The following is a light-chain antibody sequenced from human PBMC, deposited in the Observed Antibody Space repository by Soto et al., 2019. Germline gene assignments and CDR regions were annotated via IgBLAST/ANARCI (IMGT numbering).Light chain of an antibody. J-gene: IGKJ5*01. CDR1: QDISNS. CDR2: DAS. CDR3: QHCDSLPLT. V-gene: IGKV1-33*01. Sequence: DIQMTHSPSSLSASVGDSETIFCLASQDISNSLNWYQQKPGKAPKLLIHDASNLETGVPSRFSGSGSGTDFTFTISSLQPEDIATYYCQHCDSLPLTFGQGTRLEI.